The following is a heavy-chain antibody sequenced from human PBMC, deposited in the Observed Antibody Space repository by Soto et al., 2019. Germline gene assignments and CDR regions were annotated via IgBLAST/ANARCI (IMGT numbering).Heavy chain of an antibody. CDR2: IYYSGST. Sequence: PSETLSLTCTVSGGSISSYYWSWIRQPPGKGLEWIGYIYYSGSTNYNPSLKSRVTISVDTSKNQFSLKLSSVTAADTAVYYCARGPTTVVNFDYWGQGTLVTVSS. CDR1: GGSISSYY. D-gene: IGHD4-17*01. CDR3: ARGPTTVVNFDY. J-gene: IGHJ4*02. V-gene: IGHV4-59*01.